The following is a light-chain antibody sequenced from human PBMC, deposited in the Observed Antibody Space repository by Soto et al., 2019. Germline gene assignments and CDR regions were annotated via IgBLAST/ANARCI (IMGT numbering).Light chain of an antibody. J-gene: IGLJ3*02. Sequence: QSVLTQPASVSGSPGQSITISCTGTSSDVGGYNYVSWYQQHPGKAPKLMIYEVSNRPSGVSNRFSGSKSGNTASLTISGPQAEDEADYYCSSYTSSSTLRVFGGGTKLTVL. CDR3: SSYTSSSTLRV. CDR2: EVS. V-gene: IGLV2-14*01. CDR1: SSDVGGYNY.